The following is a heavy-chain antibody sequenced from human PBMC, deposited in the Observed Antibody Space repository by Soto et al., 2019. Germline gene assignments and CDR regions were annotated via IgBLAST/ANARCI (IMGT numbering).Heavy chain of an antibody. CDR3: AKFSLIGSCYPY. CDR2: ISGSGGST. J-gene: IGHJ4*02. V-gene: IGHV3-23*01. D-gene: IGHD2-15*01. Sequence: EVQLLESGGGLVQPGGSLRLSCAASGFTFSSDAMSWVRQAPGKGLEWVSAISGSGGSTYYADSVKGRFTISRDNSKNTLYLQMNSLRAEDTAVYYCAKFSLIGSCYPYWGQGTLVTVSS. CDR1: GFTFSSDA.